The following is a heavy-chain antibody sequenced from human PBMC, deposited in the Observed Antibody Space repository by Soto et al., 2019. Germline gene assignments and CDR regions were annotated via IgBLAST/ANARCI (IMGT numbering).Heavy chain of an antibody. Sequence: QVQLQESGPGLVKPSETLSLTCTVSGGSISSYYWSWIRQPPGKGLEWIGYIYYSGSTNYNPSLKSRVTISVDTSKNQFSRQLSSVTAADTAVYYCARQDRSEYSGYDFGYYYYYMDVWGKGTTVTVSS. CDR1: GGSISSYY. V-gene: IGHV4-59*08. J-gene: IGHJ6*03. D-gene: IGHD5-12*01. CDR3: ARQDRSEYSGYDFGYYYYYMDV. CDR2: IYYSGST.